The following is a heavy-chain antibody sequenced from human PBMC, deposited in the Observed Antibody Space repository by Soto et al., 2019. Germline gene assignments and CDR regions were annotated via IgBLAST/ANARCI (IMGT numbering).Heavy chain of an antibody. V-gene: IGHV1-18*01. CDR3: ARDGRAFSIFGETMDV. D-gene: IGHD3-3*01. CDR1: GFKFAGYA. CDR2: ISAYSGDT. Sequence: VSSEKPSSRAPGFKFAGYAINLVRQAPGQGLQWMAWISAYSGDTKYAHRFQDRLTVTTDPSTTTAYMELRSLRSDDTAVYYCARDGRAFSIFGETMDVWAQGTTGNVTS. J-gene: IGHJ6*02.